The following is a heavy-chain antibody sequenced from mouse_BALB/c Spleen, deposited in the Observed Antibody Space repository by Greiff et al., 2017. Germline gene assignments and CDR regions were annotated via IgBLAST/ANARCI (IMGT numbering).Heavy chain of an antibody. Sequence: DVKLQESGPELVKPGASMKISCKASGYSFTGYTMNWVKQSHGKNLEWIGLINPYNGGTSYNQKFKGKATLTVDKSSSTAYMELLSLTSEDSAVYYCARSDSSGYVYAMDYWGQGTSVTVSS. CDR3: ARSDSSGYVYAMDY. D-gene: IGHD3-2*01. V-gene: IGHV1-18*01. CDR1: GYSFTGYT. J-gene: IGHJ4*01. CDR2: INPYNGGT.